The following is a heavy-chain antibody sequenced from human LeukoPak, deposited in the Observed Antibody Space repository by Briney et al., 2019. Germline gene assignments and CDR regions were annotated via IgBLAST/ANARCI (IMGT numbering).Heavy chain of an antibody. CDR3: ARVSSSWYQDWYFDL. CDR2: IYTSGSA. V-gene: IGHV4-4*07. Sequence: PSETLSLTCTVSGGSLSSYYWNWIRQPAGKGLEWIGRIYTSGSANYNPSLKSRVTMSVDTSKNQFSLKLSSVTAADTAVYYCARVSSSWYQDWYFDLWGRGTVVTVSS. J-gene: IGHJ2*01. CDR1: GGSLSSYY. D-gene: IGHD6-13*01.